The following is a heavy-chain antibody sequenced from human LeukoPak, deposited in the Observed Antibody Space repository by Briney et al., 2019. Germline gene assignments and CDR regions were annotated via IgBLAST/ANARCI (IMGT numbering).Heavy chain of an antibody. J-gene: IGHJ5*02. CDR3: WRDRGFDISYNWLEP. V-gene: IGHV3-23*01. Sequence: PGGSLRLSCAASGFTFSSYAMSWVRQAPGKGLECVSVISGSGGSTYYADSVKGRFTISRDNSKNTLDVQMNSLRAEDTAVYYGWRDRGFDISYNWLEPWGQGTLITVSS. D-gene: IGHD3-10*01. CDR1: GFTFSSYA. CDR2: ISGSGGST.